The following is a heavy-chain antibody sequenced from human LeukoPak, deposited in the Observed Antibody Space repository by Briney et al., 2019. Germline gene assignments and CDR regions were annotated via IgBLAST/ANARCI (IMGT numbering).Heavy chain of an antibody. J-gene: IGHJ4*02. V-gene: IGHV3-30*02. CDR1: GFIFSAYG. D-gene: IGHD3-22*01. CDR3: SKSRIYYDSSGYDS. CDR2: IRFDGTNK. Sequence: GGSLRLSCAASGFIFSAYGMHWVRQAPGKGLEWVAFIRFDGTNKYYADSVKGRFTISRGNSKNTVYLQMNSLRVEDTAVYFCSKSRIYYDSSGYDSWGQGTLVTVSS.